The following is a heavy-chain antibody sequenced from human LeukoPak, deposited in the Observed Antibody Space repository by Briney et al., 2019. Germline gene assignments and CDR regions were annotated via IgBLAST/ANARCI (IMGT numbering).Heavy chain of an antibody. V-gene: IGHV4-59*08. D-gene: IGHD3-22*01. CDR1: GGSISSYY. Sequence: SETLSLTCTVSGGSISSYYWSWIRQPPGKGLEWIGYIYYSGSTNYNPSLKSRVTISVDTSKNQFSLKLRSVTAADTAVYYCARRRNDSSGYYYVEGAFDIWGQGTMVTVSS. CDR3: ARRRNDSSGYYYVEGAFDI. CDR2: IYYSGST. J-gene: IGHJ3*02.